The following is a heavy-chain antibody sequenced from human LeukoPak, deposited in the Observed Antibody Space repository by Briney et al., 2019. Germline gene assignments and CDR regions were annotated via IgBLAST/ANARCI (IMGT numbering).Heavy chain of an antibody. Sequence: SETLSLTCTISGGSISSYYWSWIRQPAGKGLEWIGRIYTSGSTNYNPSLKSRVTMSVDTSKNQFSLKLSSVTAADTAVYYCASSARVDSSSGPQFDYWGRGTLVTVSS. CDR2: IYTSGST. J-gene: IGHJ4*02. CDR3: ASSARVDSSSGPQFDY. V-gene: IGHV4-4*07. CDR1: GGSISSYY. D-gene: IGHD3-22*01.